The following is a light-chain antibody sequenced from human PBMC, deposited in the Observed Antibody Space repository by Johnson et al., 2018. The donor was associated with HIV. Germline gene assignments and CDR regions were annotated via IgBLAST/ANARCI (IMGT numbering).Light chain of an antibody. CDR2: ENN. CDR3: GTWDSSLSARV. V-gene: IGLV1-51*02. CDR1: SSNIGNNY. Sequence: QSVLTQPPSVSAAPGQKVTISCSGSSSNIGNNYVSWYQQLPGTAPKLLIYENNKRPSGVPDRFSDSKSGTSATLGITGLQTGDEADYYCGTWDSSLSARVFGTGTKVTVL. J-gene: IGLJ1*01.